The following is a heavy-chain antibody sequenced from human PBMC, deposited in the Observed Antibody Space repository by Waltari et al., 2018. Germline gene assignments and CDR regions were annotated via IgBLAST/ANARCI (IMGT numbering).Heavy chain of an antibody. Sequence: QVQLQESGPGLVKPSPTLSLTCTVSGGSISSGSYYWSWIRQPAGKGLEWIGRIYTSGSTNYNPSLKSRVTIPLDTSKNQFSLRLSSGTAADTAVYYGARDFASYYSSSWYWFDSGGQGTLVTVSS. D-gene: IGHD6-13*01. J-gene: IGHJ5*01. CDR1: GGSISSGSYY. V-gene: IGHV4-61*02. CDR3: ARDFASYYSSSWYWFDS. CDR2: IYTSGST.